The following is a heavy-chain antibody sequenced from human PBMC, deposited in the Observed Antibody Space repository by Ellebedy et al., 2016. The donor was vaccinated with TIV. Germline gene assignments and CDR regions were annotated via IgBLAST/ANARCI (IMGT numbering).Heavy chain of an antibody. D-gene: IGHD3-10*01. V-gene: IGHV1-69*13. CDR2: IVPVLLTT. CDR3: ARGRELDLGSGSPELAF. J-gene: IGHJ4*02. CDR1: GGVFTSFG. Sequence: AASVKVSCKATGGVFTSFGLSWVRQAPGQGLEWMGGIVPVLLTTKSAQKLQGRVTFTADESTSTAYMELSSLRSEDTAMYYCARGRELDLGSGSPELAFWGQGTLVTVSS.